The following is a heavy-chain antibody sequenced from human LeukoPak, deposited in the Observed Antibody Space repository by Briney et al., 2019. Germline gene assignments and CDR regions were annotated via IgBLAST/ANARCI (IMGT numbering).Heavy chain of an antibody. CDR1: GGTFSSYA. D-gene: IGHD1-26*01. J-gene: IGHJ4*02. CDR2: IIPIFGTA. Sequence: SVKVSCKASGGTFSSYAISWVRQAPRQGLEWMGGIIPIFGTANYAQKFQGRVTITADESTSTAYMELSSLRSEDTAVYYCARGGVGATSPFDYWGQGTLVTVSS. CDR3: ARGGVGATSPFDY. V-gene: IGHV1-69*13.